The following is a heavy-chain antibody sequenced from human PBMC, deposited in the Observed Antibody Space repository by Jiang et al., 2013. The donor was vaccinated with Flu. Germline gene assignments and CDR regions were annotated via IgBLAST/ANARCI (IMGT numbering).Heavy chain of an antibody. CDR3: ARGVGRLGELSLFYY. V-gene: IGHV1-2*02. D-gene: IGHD3-16*02. J-gene: IGHJ4*02. CDR2: INPNSGGT. Sequence: GQGLEWMGWINPNSGGTNYAQKFQGRVTMTRDTSISTAYMELSRLRSDDTAVYYCARGVGRLGELSLFYYWGQGTLVTVSS.